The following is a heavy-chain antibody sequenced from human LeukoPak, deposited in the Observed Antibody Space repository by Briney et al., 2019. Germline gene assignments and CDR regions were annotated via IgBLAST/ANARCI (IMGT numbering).Heavy chain of an antibody. V-gene: IGHV4-39*07. J-gene: IGHJ3*02. CDR1: GGSISSSSYY. CDR3: VKSNSRYQPWTLDI. Sequence: SETLSLTCIVSGGSISSSSYYWGWIRQPPGKGLEWIGSIYYSGSTYYNPSLKSRVTTSVDTSKKQFSLKLSSVTAADTAMYYCVKSNSRYQPWTLDIWGRGTMVTVS. D-gene: IGHD2-2*01. CDR2: IYYSGST.